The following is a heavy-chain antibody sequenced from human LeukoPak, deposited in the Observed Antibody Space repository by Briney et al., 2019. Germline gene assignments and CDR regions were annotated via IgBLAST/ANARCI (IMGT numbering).Heavy chain of an antibody. J-gene: IGHJ2*01. CDR3: ARLVGRVSVSGTVRYFDL. D-gene: IGHD6-19*01. CDR1: GYSFTSSW. CDR2: IYPDDSDI. Sequence: GESVKISCKASGYSFTSSWIGWVRQMPGKGLEWMGIIYPDDSDIIYNPSFQGQVTISADKSISTAFLQWSSLKASDTAMFYCARLVGRVSVSGTVRYFDLWGRGTLVTVSS. V-gene: IGHV5-51*01.